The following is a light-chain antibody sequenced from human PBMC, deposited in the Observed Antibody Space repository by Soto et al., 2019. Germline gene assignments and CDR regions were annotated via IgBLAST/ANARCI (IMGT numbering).Light chain of an antibody. CDR2: DVS. Sequence: QSALTQPASVSGSPGQSITISCTGTSSDVGGYNYVSWYQQHPGKAPKLMIYDVSNRPSGGSNRFSGSKSGNTASLTISGLLAADEADYYCSSYTGSSTYWVFGGGTKVTVL. J-gene: IGLJ3*02. V-gene: IGLV2-14*01. CDR3: SSYTGSSTYWV. CDR1: SSDVGGYNY.